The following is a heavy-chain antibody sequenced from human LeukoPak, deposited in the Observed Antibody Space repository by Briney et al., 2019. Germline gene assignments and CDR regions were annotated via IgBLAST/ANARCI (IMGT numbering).Heavy chain of an antibody. CDR1: GFTFSSYG. V-gene: IGHV3-30*18. Sequence: GRSLRLSCAASGFTFSSYGMHWVRQAPGKGLEWVAVISYDGSNKYYADSVKGRFTISRDNSKNTLYPQMNSLRAEDTAVYYCAKEMLLWFGELDYYGTDVWGKGTTVTVSS. J-gene: IGHJ6*04. CDR3: AKEMLLWFGELDYYGTDV. CDR2: ISYDGSNK. D-gene: IGHD3-10*01.